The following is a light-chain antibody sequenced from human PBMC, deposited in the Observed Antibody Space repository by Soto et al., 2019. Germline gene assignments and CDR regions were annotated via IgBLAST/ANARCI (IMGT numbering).Light chain of an antibody. CDR1: PSVANF. Sequence: EIVLIQSPATLSLSPGERATLSCRASPSVANFVAWYQQKPGQAPRLLIYGAFNRATGIPARFSGSVSGTDFTLTISILEPDDAAVYYCKQRNVWPPVTFGQGTRLEIK. V-gene: IGKV3-11*01. J-gene: IGKJ5*01. CDR2: GAF. CDR3: KQRNVWPPVT.